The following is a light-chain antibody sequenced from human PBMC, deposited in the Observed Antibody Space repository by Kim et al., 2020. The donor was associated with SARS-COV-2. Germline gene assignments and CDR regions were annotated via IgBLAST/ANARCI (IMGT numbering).Light chain of an antibody. CDR2: YDS. J-gene: IGLJ3*02. CDR1: NIGSKS. Sequence: SYELTQPPSVSVAPGKTARITCGGNNIGSKSVHWYQQKPGQAPVLVIYYDSDRPSGIPERFSGYNSGNTATQTISRVEAGDEADYYCQVWDSRSDHPVFG. CDR3: QVWDSRSDHPV. V-gene: IGLV3-21*04.